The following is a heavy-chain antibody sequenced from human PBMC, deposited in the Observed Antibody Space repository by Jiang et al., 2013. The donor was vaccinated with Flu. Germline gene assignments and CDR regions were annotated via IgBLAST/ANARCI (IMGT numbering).Heavy chain of an antibody. V-gene: IGHV4-39*01. Sequence: ISSSSYYWGWIRQPPREGAGVDWEYLLYGSTYXNPSLKSRVTISVDTSKNQXSLKLSSVTAADTAVYYCARVPDRSPRFDYWGQGTLVTVSS. J-gene: IGHJ4*02. CDR3: ARVPDRSPRFDY. CDR1: ISSSSYY. CDR2: LLYGST.